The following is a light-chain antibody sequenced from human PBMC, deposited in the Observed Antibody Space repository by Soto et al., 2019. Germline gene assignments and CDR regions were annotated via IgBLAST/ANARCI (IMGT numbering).Light chain of an antibody. CDR2: GVS. CDR3: QQYNDWPIT. Sequence: EIVMTQSPVNLSVSPGERVTLSCRASQSVGSNLAWYQHKPGQTPRLLIYGVSTRATGIPTRFSGSASGTDFTLTISSLQSEDFAVYSCQQYNDWPITFGPGTRLEIK. J-gene: IGKJ5*01. CDR1: QSVGSN. V-gene: IGKV3-15*01.